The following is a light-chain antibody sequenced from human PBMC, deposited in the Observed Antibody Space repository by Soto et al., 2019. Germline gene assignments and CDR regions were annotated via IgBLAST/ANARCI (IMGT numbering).Light chain of an antibody. V-gene: IGKV3-15*01. CDR3: QQYSNWPT. J-gene: IGKJ1*01. CDR1: QNVYTN. CDR2: GAS. Sequence: EEVMTQSPATLSVSPGDRATLSCRASQNVYTNLAWYQQRPGQAPRLLIYGASTRATGAPARFSGSGSGTEFTLTISSLQSEDFAFYYCQQYSNWPTFGQGTKVEIK.